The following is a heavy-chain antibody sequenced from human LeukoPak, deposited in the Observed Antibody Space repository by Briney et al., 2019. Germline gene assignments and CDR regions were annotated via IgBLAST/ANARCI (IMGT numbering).Heavy chain of an antibody. CDR3: ALGLVTDY. CDR2: IYSGGST. D-gene: IGHD3-9*01. V-gene: IGHV3-66*01. CDR1: GFTVSSNF. Sequence: GSLRLSCAASGFTVSSNFMSWVRQAPGKGLEWVSVIYSGGSTYYADSVKGRFTISRDNSKNTLYLQMNSLRVEDTAVYYCALGLVTDYWGQGTLVTVSS. J-gene: IGHJ4*02.